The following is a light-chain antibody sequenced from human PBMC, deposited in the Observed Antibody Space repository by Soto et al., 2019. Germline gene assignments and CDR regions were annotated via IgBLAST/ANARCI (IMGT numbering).Light chain of an antibody. Sequence: NFMLTQPHSVSESPGKTVTISCTRSSGSIANNYVQWYQPRPGSAPTAVIYESKQRPSGVPDRFSGSTDGSSNSASLTISGLQTEDEADYYCQSYDSSFVVFGGGTKLTVL. CDR1: SGSIANNY. CDR3: QSYDSSFVV. J-gene: IGLJ2*01. CDR2: ESK. V-gene: IGLV6-57*04.